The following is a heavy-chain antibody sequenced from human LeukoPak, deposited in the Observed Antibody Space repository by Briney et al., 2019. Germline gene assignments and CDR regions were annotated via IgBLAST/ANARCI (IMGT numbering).Heavy chain of an antibody. Sequence: SETLSLTCTVSGGSISSYYWSWIRQPAGKGLEWIGRIYTSGSTNYNPSLKSRVTMSVDTSKNQFSLKLSSVTAADTAVYYRARDALDSSGPNYYYYYMDVWGKGTTVTVSS. V-gene: IGHV4-4*07. D-gene: IGHD2-15*01. J-gene: IGHJ6*03. CDR3: ARDALDSSGPNYYYYYMDV. CDR2: IYTSGST. CDR1: GGSISSYY.